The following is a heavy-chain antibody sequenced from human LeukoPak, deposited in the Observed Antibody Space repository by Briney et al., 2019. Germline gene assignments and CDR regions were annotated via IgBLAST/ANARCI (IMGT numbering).Heavy chain of an antibody. D-gene: IGHD2-2*01. CDR1: GGTFSSYA. V-gene: IGHV1-69*06. J-gene: IGHJ6*04. CDR2: IIPIFGTA. Sequence: ASVTVSCKASGGTFSSYAISWVRQAPGQGLEWMGGIIPIFGTANYAQKFQGRVTITADKSTSTAYMELSSLRSEDTAVYYCARQDVEDIVVVPAANSPYYYGMDVWGKGTTVTVSS. CDR3: ARQDVEDIVVVPAANSPYYYGMDV.